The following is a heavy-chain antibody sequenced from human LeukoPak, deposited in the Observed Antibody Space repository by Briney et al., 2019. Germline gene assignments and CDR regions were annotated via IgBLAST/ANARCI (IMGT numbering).Heavy chain of an antibody. CDR1: GYTLTNYG. D-gene: IGHD2-2*01. V-gene: IGHV1-18*01. J-gene: IGHJ6*03. Sequence: GASVKVSCKTSGYTLTNYGISWVRQAPGQGLEWMGWISPYNGNTNYAQKFQGRVTMTTDTSTSTAYMELSSLRSEDTAVYYCATSPTPRRVYCSSTSCYYYYMDVWGKGTTVTVSS. CDR3: ATSPTPRRVYCSSTSCYYYYMDV. CDR2: ISPYNGNT.